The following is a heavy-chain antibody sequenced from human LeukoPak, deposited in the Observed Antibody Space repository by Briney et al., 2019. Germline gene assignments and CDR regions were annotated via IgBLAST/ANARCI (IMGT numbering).Heavy chain of an antibody. D-gene: IGHD3-22*01. Sequence: ASVKVSCKASGYTFTGYYMHWVRQDPGQGLESMGWINPNSGGTNYAQKFQGRVTMTRDTSISTAYMELSRLKSDDTAVYYCARLTYYYDSSGYYSFDYWGQGTLVTVSS. CDR2: INPNSGGT. V-gene: IGHV1-2*02. CDR3: ARLTYYYDSSGYYSFDY. CDR1: GYTFTGYY. J-gene: IGHJ4*02.